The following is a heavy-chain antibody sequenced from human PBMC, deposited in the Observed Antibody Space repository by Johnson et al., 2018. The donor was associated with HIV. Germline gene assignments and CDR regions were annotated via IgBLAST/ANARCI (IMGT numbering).Heavy chain of an antibody. CDR3: AKGFYSGSASDAFDI. Sequence: VQLVESGGGVVQPGRSLRLSCAASGFTFSSYGMHWVRQAPGKGLEWVAVISYDGSNKYYADSVKGRFTISRDNSKNTLYLQMNSLRAEDTAVYYCAKGFYSGSASDAFDIWGQGTMVTVSS. J-gene: IGHJ3*02. CDR1: GFTFSSYG. CDR2: ISYDGSNK. V-gene: IGHV3-30*18. D-gene: IGHD6-6*01.